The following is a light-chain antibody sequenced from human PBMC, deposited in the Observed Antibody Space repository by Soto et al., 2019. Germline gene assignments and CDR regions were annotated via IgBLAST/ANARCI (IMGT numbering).Light chain of an antibody. CDR1: QGISNY. Sequence: DIQMTQSPSSLSASVGDRVTITCRASQGISNYLDLYQQKPGQVPKLLIYAASTFQSGVPSRLRASGPGTDFTLTISSPHPEDVATYYCQKYDSAPETFGQGTKVEI. J-gene: IGKJ1*01. V-gene: IGKV1-27*01. CDR3: QKYDSAPET. CDR2: AAS.